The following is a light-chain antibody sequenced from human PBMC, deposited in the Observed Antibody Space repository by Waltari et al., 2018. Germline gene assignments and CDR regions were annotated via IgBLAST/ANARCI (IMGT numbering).Light chain of an antibody. Sequence: QSALTQPASVSGSPGQSITISCTGTSSDVGSYNLVSWYQQHPGKAPKLMIYEGSKRPSGVSNRVSGSKPGNTASLTISGIQAEDEADYYCCSYAGTPYVFGTGTKVTVL. J-gene: IGLJ1*01. CDR3: CSYAGTPYV. CDR2: EGS. V-gene: IGLV2-23*01. CDR1: SSDVGSYNL.